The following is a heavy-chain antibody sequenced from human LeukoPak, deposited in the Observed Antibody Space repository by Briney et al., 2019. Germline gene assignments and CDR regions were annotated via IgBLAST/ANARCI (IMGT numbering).Heavy chain of an antibody. D-gene: IGHD3-10*01. CDR3: ARDPPYGSGSYSFLHFDY. V-gene: IGHV1-18*01. J-gene: IGHJ4*02. CDR2: ISAYNGNT. CDR1: GYTFTSYG. Sequence: ASVKVSCKASGYTFTSYGISWVRQAPGQGLEWMGWISAYNGNTNYAQKLQGRVTMTTDTSTSTAYMELRSLRSDDTAVYYCARDPPYGSGSYSFLHFDYWGQGTLVTVSS.